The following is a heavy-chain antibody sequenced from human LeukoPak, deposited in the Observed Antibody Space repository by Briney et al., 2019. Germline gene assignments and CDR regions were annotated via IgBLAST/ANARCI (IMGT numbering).Heavy chain of an antibody. Sequence: SETLSLTCTVSGGSISGYYWTWMRQPAGRGLEWIGRIYSSDSIYSNPSLESRVTISLDASNNQFSLKLPSVTAADTAVYYCARGAEMTIIAGHYSFDQWGRGTLVSVSS. CDR3: ARGAEMTIIAGHYSFDQ. V-gene: IGHV4-4*07. CDR2: IYSSDSI. D-gene: IGHD5-24*01. CDR1: GGSISGYY. J-gene: IGHJ4*02.